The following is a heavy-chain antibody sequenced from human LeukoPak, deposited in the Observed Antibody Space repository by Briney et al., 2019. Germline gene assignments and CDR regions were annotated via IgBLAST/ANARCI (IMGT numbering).Heavy chain of an antibody. J-gene: IGHJ6*02. CDR2: INHSGST. CDR1: GGSFSGYY. CDR3: ASGYSGVPPLAAYGTYYYGSGRRYYYGMDV. D-gene: IGHD3-10*01. Sequence: SETLSLTCAVYGGSFSGYYWSWIRQPPGKGLEWIGEINHSGSTNYNPSLKSRVTISVDTSKNQFSLKLSSVTAADTAVYYCASGYSGVPPLAAYGTYYYGSGRRYYYGMDVWGQGTTVTVSS. V-gene: IGHV4-34*01.